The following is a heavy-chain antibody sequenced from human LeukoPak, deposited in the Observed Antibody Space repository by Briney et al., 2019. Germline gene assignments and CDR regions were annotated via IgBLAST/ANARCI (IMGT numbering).Heavy chain of an antibody. CDR2: ISGSGGST. CDR3: AKGSAQWELYDY. J-gene: IGHJ4*02. V-gene: IGHV3-23*01. CDR1: GFTFSSYA. Sequence: GSLRLSCAASGFTFSSYAMSWVRQAPGKGLEWVSAISGSGGSTYYADSVKGRFTISRDNSKNTLYLQMNGLRVEDTAIYYCAKGSAQWELYDYWGQGTLVTVSS. D-gene: IGHD4-23*01.